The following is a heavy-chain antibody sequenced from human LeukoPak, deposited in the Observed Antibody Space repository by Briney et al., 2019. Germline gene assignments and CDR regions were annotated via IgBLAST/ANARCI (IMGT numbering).Heavy chain of an antibody. CDR1: GFTFSSYP. CDR2: VSFDGTIK. Sequence: PGGSLRLTCAASGFTFSSYPMDWVRQAPSKGLEWVAAVSFDGTIKYYADSVRGRLTISRDNSKNTLYLQMNSLRAEDTAVYYCARPLTDTTMGFDYWGQGTLVTVSS. J-gene: IGHJ4*02. D-gene: IGHD5-18*01. CDR3: ARPLTDTTMGFDY. V-gene: IGHV3-30*01.